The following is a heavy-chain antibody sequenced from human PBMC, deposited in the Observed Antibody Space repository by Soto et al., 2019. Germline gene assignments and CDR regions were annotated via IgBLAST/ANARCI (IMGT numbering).Heavy chain of an antibody. D-gene: IGHD3-22*01. V-gene: IGHV3-13*04. CDR1: GFTFSSYD. J-gene: IGHJ4*02. CDR2: IGTTGDT. Sequence: GGSLRLSCAASGFTFSSYDMHWVRQGTGKGLEWVSAIGTTGDTYYAGSVKGRFTISRENAKNSLYLQMNSLRAGDTAIYFCARAIGPTLFDYWGQGTLVTVSS. CDR3: ARAIGPTLFDY.